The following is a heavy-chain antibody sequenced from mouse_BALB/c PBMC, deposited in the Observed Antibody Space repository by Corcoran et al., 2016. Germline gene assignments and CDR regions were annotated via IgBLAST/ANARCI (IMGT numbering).Heavy chain of an antibody. J-gene: IGHJ3*01. CDR3: ASYYGSSFAY. V-gene: IGHV9-1*02. D-gene: IGHD1-1*01. CDR2: INTYTGEP. Sequence: QIQLEQSGPELKKPGETVKISCKASGYTFTNYGMNWVKQAPGKGLKWMGWINTYTGEPTYADDFKGRFAFSLETSASTAYLQINNLKNEDMATYFCASYYGSSFAYWGQGTLVTVSA. CDR1: GYTFTNYG.